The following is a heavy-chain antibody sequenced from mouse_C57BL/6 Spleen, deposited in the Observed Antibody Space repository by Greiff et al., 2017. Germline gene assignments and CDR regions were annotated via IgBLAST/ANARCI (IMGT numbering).Heavy chain of an antibody. D-gene: IGHD3-2*02. CDR1: GYTFTSYW. CDR2: IYPGNSDT. CDR3: TRGTAQATSLFDY. J-gene: IGHJ2*01. V-gene: IGHV1-5*01. Sequence: VQLKQSGTVLARPGASVKMSCKTSGYTFTSYWMHWVKQRPGQGLEWIGAIYPGNSDTSYNQKFKGKAKLTAVTSASTAYMELSSLTNDDSAVYYCTRGTAQATSLFDYWGQGTTLTVSS.